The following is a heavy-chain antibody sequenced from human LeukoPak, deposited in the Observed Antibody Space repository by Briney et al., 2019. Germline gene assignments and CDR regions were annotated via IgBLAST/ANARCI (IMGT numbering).Heavy chain of an antibody. CDR1: GFTFSDYW. V-gene: IGHV3-7*01. J-gene: IGHJ6*02. CDR2: IKQDGSEK. CDR3: ARGQYGMDV. Sequence: GGSLRLSCAASGFTFSDYWMSWVRQAPGKGLEWVANIKQDGSEKYYVDSVKGRFTISRDNAKNSLYLQMNSLRAEDTAVYYCARGQYGMDVWGQGTTVTVSS.